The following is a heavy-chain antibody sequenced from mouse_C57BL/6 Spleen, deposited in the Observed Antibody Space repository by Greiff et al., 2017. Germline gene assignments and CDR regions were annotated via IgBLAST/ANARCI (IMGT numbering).Heavy chain of an antibody. CDR2: IYPGDGDT. J-gene: IGHJ4*01. CDR1: GYAFSSSW. CDR3: AGDYDYDGDYYAMDY. V-gene: IGHV1-82*01. Sequence: LVESGPELVKPRASVKISCKASGYAFSSSWMNWVKQRPGKGLEWIGRIYPGDGDTNYNGKFKGKATLTADKSSSTAYMQLSSLTSEDSAVYFCAGDYDYDGDYYAMDYWGQGTSVTVSS. D-gene: IGHD2-4*01.